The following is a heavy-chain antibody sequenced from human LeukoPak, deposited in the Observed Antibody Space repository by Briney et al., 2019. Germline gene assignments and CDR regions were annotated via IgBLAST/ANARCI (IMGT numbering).Heavy chain of an antibody. CDR2: IKGDGSPT. CDR1: TFTFSNYW. CDR3: ARGRWQYEAFDY. Sequence: GGSLRLSCAASTFTFSNYWMHWVRQAPRQELVWVSGIKGDGSPTTYADSVKDRFTISRDNAKNTLYLQMNSLTAEDTAVYYCARGRWQYEAFDYWGQGTLVTVSS. V-gene: IGHV3-74*01. D-gene: IGHD5-24*01. J-gene: IGHJ4*02.